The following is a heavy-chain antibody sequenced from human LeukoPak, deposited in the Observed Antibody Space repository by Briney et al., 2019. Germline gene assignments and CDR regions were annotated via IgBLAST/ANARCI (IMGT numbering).Heavy chain of an antibody. CDR1: GFTVSSNY. CDR3: AKGAGVHDAFDI. V-gene: IGHV3-53*05. Sequence: HPGGSLRLSCAAYGFTVSSNYMSSVRQAPGEGLEWVSVIYSGGSTYYADSVKGRFTISRDNSKNTLYLQVNSLRAEDTAVYFCAKGAGVHDAFDIWGQGTMVTVSS. CDR2: IYSGGST. D-gene: IGHD6-19*01. J-gene: IGHJ3*02.